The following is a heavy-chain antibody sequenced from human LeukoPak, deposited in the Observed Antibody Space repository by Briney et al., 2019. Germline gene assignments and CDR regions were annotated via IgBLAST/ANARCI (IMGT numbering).Heavy chain of an antibody. D-gene: IGHD6-19*01. Sequence: GGSLRLSCGVSEFTFDDYVIHWVRQGPGKGLKWVAAMSWTSGSIAYADSVKGRFNIFRDNAQSSLYLQMNSLRAEDTAFYYCARSSGSYDGYYGVEVWGQGTTVIVSS. CDR2: MSWTSGSI. V-gene: IGHV3-9*01. CDR1: EFTFDDYV. CDR3: ARSSGSYDGYYGVEV. J-gene: IGHJ6*02.